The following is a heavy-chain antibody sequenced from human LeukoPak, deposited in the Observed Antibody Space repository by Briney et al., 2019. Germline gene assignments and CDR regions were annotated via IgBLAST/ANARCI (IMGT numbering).Heavy chain of an antibody. CDR1: GYTFTGYY. D-gene: IGHD1-26*01. CDR3: AREAVGATGDVDY. V-gene: IGHV1-2*02. Sequence: GASVKVSCKASGYTFTGYYMHWVRQAPGQGLEWMGWINPNSGGTNYAQEFQGRVTMTRDTSISTAYMELSRLRSDDTAVYYCAREAVGATGDVDYWGQGTLVTVSS. J-gene: IGHJ4*02. CDR2: INPNSGGT.